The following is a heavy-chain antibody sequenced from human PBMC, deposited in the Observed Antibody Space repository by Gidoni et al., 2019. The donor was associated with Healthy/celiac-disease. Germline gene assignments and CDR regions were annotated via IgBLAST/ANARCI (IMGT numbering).Heavy chain of an antibody. Sequence: QVQLQESGTGLVKPSETLSLTCTVSGGPISSYYWSWIRQPAGKGLEWIGRIYTSGSTNYNPSLKSRVTMSVDTSKNQFSLKLSSVTAADTAVYYCARGPMYNWNYEFLFDYWGQGTLVTVSS. CDR3: ARGPMYNWNYEFLFDY. D-gene: IGHD1-7*01. J-gene: IGHJ4*02. V-gene: IGHV4-4*07. CDR2: IYTSGST. CDR1: GGPISSYY.